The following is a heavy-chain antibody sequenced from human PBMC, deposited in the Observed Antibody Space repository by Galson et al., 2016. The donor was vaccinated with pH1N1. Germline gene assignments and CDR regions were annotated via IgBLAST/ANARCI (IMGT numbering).Heavy chain of an antibody. J-gene: IGHJ4*02. CDR3: AIRGESTTLVRDHFDY. D-gene: IGHD2/OR15-2a*01. CDR2: ISSSGSNI. CDR1: GFTFSSSE. Sequence: LRLSCAASGFTFSSSEMNWVRQAPGKGLEWVSYISSSGSNIHYADTVRGRFTISRDNAKRSLYLQMNSLTAEDTAVYYCAIRGESTTLVRDHFDYGGQGTLVTVSS. V-gene: IGHV3-48*03.